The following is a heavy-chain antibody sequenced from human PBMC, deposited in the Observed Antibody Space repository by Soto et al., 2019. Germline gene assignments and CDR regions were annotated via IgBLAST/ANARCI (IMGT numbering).Heavy chain of an antibody. V-gene: IGHV3-33*01. CDR3: ARVNGDYVWGRGGGLEV. CDR1: GFIFNSHV. J-gene: IGHJ6*02. CDR2: IWYDGSQK. D-gene: IGHD3-16*01. Sequence: QVQLVESGGGVVQPGRSLRLSCAASGFIFNSHVMHWVRQAPGKGLEWVSLIWYDGSQKYYADSVKGRFTISRDNSKNTLYLQMNSLRVEDTAVYYCARVNGDYVWGRGGGLEVWGQGTTVTVSS.